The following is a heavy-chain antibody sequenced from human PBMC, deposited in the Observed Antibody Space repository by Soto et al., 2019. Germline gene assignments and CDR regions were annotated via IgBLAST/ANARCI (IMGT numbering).Heavy chain of an antibody. CDR1: GGSISSSSYY. CDR3: ARRGYGPIVGGYFDL. V-gene: IGHV4-39*01. CDR2: IYCSGST. D-gene: IGHD5-18*01. J-gene: IGHJ2*01. Sequence: QLQLQESGPGLVKPSETLSLTCTVSGGSISSSSYYWGWIRQPPGKGLEWIGSIYCSGSTYYNPSLKSRVTISVDPSKNQFSLKLSSVTAADTAVYYCARRGYGPIVGGYFDLWGRGTLVTVSS.